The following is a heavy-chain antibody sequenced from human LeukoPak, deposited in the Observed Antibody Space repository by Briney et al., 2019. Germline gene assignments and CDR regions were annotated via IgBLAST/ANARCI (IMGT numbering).Heavy chain of an antibody. CDR2: FNPEDGET. CDR1: GYTLTDLS. Sequence: GSSLKVSCKVAGYTLTDLSMHWVRQAPGKGLEWMGGFNPEDGETIYAQKYQGRVTMTEDTSTDTAYMELSSLRSEDTAVYYCATAIDRHCSGGSCYISPFDYWGQGTLVTVSS. CDR3: ATAIDRHCSGGSCYISPFDY. D-gene: IGHD2-15*01. J-gene: IGHJ4*02. V-gene: IGHV1-24*01.